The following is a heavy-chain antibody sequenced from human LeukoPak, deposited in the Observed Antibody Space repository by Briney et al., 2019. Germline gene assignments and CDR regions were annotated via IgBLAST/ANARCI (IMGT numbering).Heavy chain of an antibody. CDR1: GGTFSSYA. CDR3: ARGLSSGCHY. Sequence: GASVKVSCKASGGTFSSYAIIWVRQAPGQGLEWMGRIIPILGIANYAQKFQGRVTITADKSTSTAYMELSSLRSEDKAVYYCARGLSSGCHYWGQGTLVTVSS. D-gene: IGHD6-19*01. CDR2: IIPILGIA. J-gene: IGHJ4*02. V-gene: IGHV1-69*04.